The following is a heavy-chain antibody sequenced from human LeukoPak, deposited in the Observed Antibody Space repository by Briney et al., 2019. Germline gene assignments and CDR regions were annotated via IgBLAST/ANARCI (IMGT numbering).Heavy chain of an antibody. V-gene: IGHV3-30*18. Sequence: GGSLRLSCAASGFTFSSYGMHWVRQAPGKGLEWVAVISYDGSNKYYADSVKGRFTISRENSKNTLYLQMNSLRAEDTAVYYCAKDQEVVVAATYDFDYWGQGTLVTVSS. CDR2: ISYDGSNK. D-gene: IGHD2-15*01. CDR1: GFTFSSYG. CDR3: AKDQEVVVAATYDFDY. J-gene: IGHJ4*02.